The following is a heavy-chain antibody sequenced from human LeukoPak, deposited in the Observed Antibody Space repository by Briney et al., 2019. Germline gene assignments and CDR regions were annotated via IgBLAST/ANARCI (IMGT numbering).Heavy chain of an antibody. CDR1: GYTFTGYY. CDR2: INPNSGGT. D-gene: IGHD6-6*01. CDR3: ARVRDATVGIAAPIRDNWFDP. Sequence: GASVKVSCKASGYTFTGYYMHWVRQAPGQGLEWMGWINPNSGGTNYAQKFQGRVTTTRDTSISTAYMELSRLRSDDTAVYYCARVRDATVGIAAPIRDNWFDPWGQGTLVTVSS. J-gene: IGHJ5*02. V-gene: IGHV1-2*02.